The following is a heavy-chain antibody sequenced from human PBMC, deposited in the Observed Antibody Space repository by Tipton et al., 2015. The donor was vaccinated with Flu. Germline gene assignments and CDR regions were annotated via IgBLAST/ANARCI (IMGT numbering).Heavy chain of an antibody. D-gene: IGHD6-6*01. Sequence: GSLRLSCAASGFTFSSYAMHWVRQAPGKGLEYVSAISSNGGSTYYANSVKGRFTISRDNSKNTLYLQMGSLRAEDMAVYYCAREGAHSSSVGFDYWGQGTLVTVSS. J-gene: IGHJ4*02. CDR2: ISSNGGST. CDR1: GFTFSSYA. V-gene: IGHV3-64*01. CDR3: AREGAHSSSVGFDY.